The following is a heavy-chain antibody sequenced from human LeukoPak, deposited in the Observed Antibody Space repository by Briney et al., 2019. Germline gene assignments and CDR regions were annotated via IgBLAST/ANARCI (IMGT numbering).Heavy chain of an antibody. Sequence: SETLSLTCTVSGGSLSSGDYYWSWIRQPPGKGLEWIGYIYYSGSTYYNPSLKSRVTISVDTSKNQFSLKLSSVTAADTAVYYCAGALWPHYYYYYGMDVWGQGTTVTVSS. CDR3: AGALWPHYYYYYGMDV. CDR1: GGSLSSGDYY. J-gene: IGHJ6*02. V-gene: IGHV4-30-4*01. D-gene: IGHD3-10*01. CDR2: IYYSGST.